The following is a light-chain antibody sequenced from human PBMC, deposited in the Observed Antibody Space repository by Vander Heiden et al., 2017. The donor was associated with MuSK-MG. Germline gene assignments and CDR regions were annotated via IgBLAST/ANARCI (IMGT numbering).Light chain of an antibody. J-gene: IGKJ1*01. CDR3: QQSESTPQT. CDR2: AAS. V-gene: IGKV1-39*01. Sequence: DIQMTQSPSSLSASVGDRVTITCRASQSISSYLNWYQQKPGKAPKLLIYAASSFQSGVPSRLSGSGPGTDFTLTISRLQPEDFATYYCQQSESTPQTFGQGTKLEIK. CDR1: QSISSY.